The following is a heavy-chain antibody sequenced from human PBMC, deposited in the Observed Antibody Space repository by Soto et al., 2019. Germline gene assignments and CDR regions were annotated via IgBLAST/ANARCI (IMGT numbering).Heavy chain of an antibody. J-gene: IGHJ4*02. V-gene: IGHV3-23*01. D-gene: IGHD4-17*01. CDR3: AKTLYVDNVDS. CDR2: ISSSGVNT. CDR1: GFTFSSYA. Sequence: GGSLRLSCVASGFTFSSYAMSWVRQAPGKGLEWVSAISSSGVNTYNADSVKGRFTISRDNSKKMLYLQMNSLRAEDTAVYYCAKTLYVDNVDSWGQGTLVTVSS.